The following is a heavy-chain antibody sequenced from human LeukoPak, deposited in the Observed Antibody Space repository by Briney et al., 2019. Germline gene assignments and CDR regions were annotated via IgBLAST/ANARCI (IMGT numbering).Heavy chain of an antibody. CDR2: IYYSGST. CDR1: GGSISSNRYY. Sequence: SDTLSLSCTVSGGSISSNRYYWAWIRQPPGKGLEWIGSIYYSGSTYYNPSLKSRVTISVDTSKNLLSLKLSSVTAADTAVYYCASLATDNWNYSDWGQGTLVTVSS. V-gene: IGHV4-39*01. D-gene: IGHD1-7*01. J-gene: IGHJ4*02. CDR3: ASLATDNWNYSD.